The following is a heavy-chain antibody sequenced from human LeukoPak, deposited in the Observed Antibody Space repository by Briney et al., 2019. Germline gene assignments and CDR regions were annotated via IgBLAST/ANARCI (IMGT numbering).Heavy chain of an antibody. CDR1: GYTSSGYTSNDAW. CDR2: IKRKSEGGTT. Sequence: GGSLRLSCVVSGYTSSGYTSNDAWTSWVRQAPGKGLEWVGRIKRKSEGGTTDYAAPVKGRFFISRDDPQKTVYLQMNSLQTDDTAVYYCTSGGGTADFWGQGTLVTVSS. J-gene: IGHJ4*02. CDR3: TSGGGTADF. V-gene: IGHV3-15*01. D-gene: IGHD3-16*01.